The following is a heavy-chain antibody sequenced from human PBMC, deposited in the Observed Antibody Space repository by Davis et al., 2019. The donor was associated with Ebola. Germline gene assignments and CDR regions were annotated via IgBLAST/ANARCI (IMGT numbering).Heavy chain of an antibody. Sequence: SVPVSRLASLYTFTGYYMHWVRPAPRQGLAWLGWINPNSGGTNYAQKFQGWVTMTRDTSISTAYMELSRLRSDDTAVYYCARDSSLATTSWFDPWGQGTLVTVSS. J-gene: IGHJ5*02. CDR2: INPNSGGT. CDR3: ARDSSLATTSWFDP. D-gene: IGHD4-11*01. CDR1: LYTFTGYY. V-gene: IGHV1-2*04.